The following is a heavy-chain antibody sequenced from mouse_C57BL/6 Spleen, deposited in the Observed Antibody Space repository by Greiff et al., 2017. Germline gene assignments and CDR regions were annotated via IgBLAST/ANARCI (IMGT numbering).Heavy chain of an antibody. CDR2: IDPENGDT. V-gene: IGHV14-4*01. D-gene: IGHD4-1*01. CDR1: GFNIKDDY. CDR3: TKLGRFDD. J-gene: IGHJ2*01. Sequence: VQLQQSVAELVRPGASVKLSCTASGFNIKDDYMHWVKQRPEQGLEWIGWIDPENGDTEYASKFQGKATITADTSSNTAYLQLSSLTSEDTAVYYCTKLGRFDDWGQGTTLTVSS.